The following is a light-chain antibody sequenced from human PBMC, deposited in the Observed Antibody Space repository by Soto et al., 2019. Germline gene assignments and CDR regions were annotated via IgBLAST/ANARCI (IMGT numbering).Light chain of an antibody. CDR2: GAS. Sequence: IVLTQSPDTLSLSPGERATLSCRASQSVSSSYLAWYQQKPGQAPRLLIYGASSRATGIPDRFSGSGSGTDFTLTISRLEPEDFAVYYCQQYDSSPWTFGQGTKVEIK. CDR3: QQYDSSPWT. J-gene: IGKJ1*01. V-gene: IGKV3-20*01. CDR1: QSVSSSY.